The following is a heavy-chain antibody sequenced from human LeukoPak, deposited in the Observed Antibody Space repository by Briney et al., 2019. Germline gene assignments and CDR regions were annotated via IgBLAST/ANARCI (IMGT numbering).Heavy chain of an antibody. D-gene: IGHD6-19*01. Sequence: GGSLRLSCAASGFTFSSYAMHWVRQAPGKGLEWVAVISYDGSNKYYAGSVKGRFTISRDNAKNSLYLQMNSLRAEDTAVYYCASDGYSSLKYFQHWGQGTLVTVSS. CDR3: ASDGYSSLKYFQH. CDR1: GFTFSSYA. J-gene: IGHJ1*01. V-gene: IGHV3-30-3*01. CDR2: ISYDGSNK.